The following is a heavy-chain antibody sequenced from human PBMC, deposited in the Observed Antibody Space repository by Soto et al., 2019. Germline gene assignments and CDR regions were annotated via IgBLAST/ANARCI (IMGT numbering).Heavy chain of an antibody. D-gene: IGHD2-2*01. CDR1: GFTFSSYG. CDR3: AKSIMDCSSTSCYVYYFDY. V-gene: IGHV3-74*01. CDR2: ISSDGSST. Sequence: PGGSLRLSCAASGFTFSSYGMHWVRQAPGKGLVWVSRISSDGSSTNYADSVKGRFTISRDNSKNTLYLQMNSLRAEDTAVYYCAKSIMDCSSTSCYVYYFDYWGQGTLVTVSS. J-gene: IGHJ4*02.